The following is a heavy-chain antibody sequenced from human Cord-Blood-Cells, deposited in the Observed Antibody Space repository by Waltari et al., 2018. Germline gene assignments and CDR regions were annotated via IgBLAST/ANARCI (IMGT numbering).Heavy chain of an antibody. CDR2: IYYSGST. V-gene: IGHV4-59*11. CDR3: ASQLTGDLVAFDI. CDR1: GGSISSHY. J-gene: IGHJ3*02. D-gene: IGHD7-27*01. Sequence: QVQLQESGPGLVKPSETLSLTCTVSGGSISSHYWSWIRQPPGKGLEWIGYIYYSGSTNDNPSLESRVTISVDTSKNQFSLKLSSVTAADTAVYYCASQLTGDLVAFDIWGQGTMVTVSS.